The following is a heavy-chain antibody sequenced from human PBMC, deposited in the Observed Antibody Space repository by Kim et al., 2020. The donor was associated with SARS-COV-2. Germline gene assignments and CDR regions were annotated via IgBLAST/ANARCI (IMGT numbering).Heavy chain of an antibody. V-gene: IGHV1-69*13. Sequence: SVKVSCKASGGTFSSYAISWVRQAPGQGLEWMGGIIPIFGTANYAQKFQGRVTITADESTSTAYMELSSLRSEDTAVYYCARDGFPKYYYGSGSYDWGQGTLVTVSS. CDR3: ARDGFPKYYYGSGSYD. J-gene: IGHJ4*02. CDR2: IIPIFGTA. D-gene: IGHD3-10*01. CDR1: GGTFSSYA.